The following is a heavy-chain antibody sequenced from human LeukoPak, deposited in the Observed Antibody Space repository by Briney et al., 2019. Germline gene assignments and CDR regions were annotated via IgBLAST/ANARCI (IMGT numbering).Heavy chain of an antibody. CDR3: ARDKSGGAGDY. J-gene: IGHJ4*02. V-gene: IGHV3-30-3*01. CDR1: GLEFSRYV. CDR2: LSSDGNSD. D-gene: IGHD3-16*01. Sequence: PGGSLRLSCVASGLEFSRYVMHWVRQAPGKGLEWVSVLSSDGNSDNYADAVKGRFTISRDNSRNTLYLQMNSLRVEDTALYYCARDKSGGAGDYWGQGTLVTVPS.